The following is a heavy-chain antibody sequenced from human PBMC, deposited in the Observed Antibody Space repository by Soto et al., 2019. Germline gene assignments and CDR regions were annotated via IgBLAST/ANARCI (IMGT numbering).Heavy chain of an antibody. CDR2: IIPIFGTA. CDR1: GGTFSSYA. J-gene: IGHJ6*02. D-gene: IGHD3-10*01. CDR3: ASGSGSYRVYYYYGMDV. Sequence: GASVRVSCKASGGTFSSYAISWVRQAPGRGLEWMGGIIPIFGTANYAQKFQGRVTITADESTSTAYMELSSLRSEDTAVYYCASGSGSYRVYYYYGMDVWGQGTTVTVS. V-gene: IGHV1-69*13.